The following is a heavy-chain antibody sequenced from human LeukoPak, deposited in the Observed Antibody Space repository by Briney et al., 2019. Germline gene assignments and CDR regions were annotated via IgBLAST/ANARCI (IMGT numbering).Heavy chain of an antibody. CDR2: IYPSGSDI. V-gene: IGHV5-51*01. D-gene: IGHD2/OR15-2a*01. Sequence: GESLKISCKGSGYSFTSHWIGWVRQMPGKGLEWMGIIYPSGSDIRYSPLFQGQVTISADKSISTTYLQWSSLKASDTAMYYCARLSNNYMYNWFDPWGQGTLVTVSS. CDR3: ARLSNNYMYNWFDP. J-gene: IGHJ5*02. CDR1: GYSFTSHW.